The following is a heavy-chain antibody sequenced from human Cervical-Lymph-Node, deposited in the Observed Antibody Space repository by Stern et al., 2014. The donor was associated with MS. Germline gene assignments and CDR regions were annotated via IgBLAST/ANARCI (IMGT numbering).Heavy chain of an antibody. J-gene: IGHJ4*02. Sequence: QVTLRESGPTLVKPTQTLTLTCTFSGFSFNTSAASVGWIRQPPGKALECVGIIYWGDDERYRPYLKSRLTLTKDPSTNQVVLTMTNMDPVDTATYYCAHSDYSKWYFDYWGQGTLVTVSS. D-gene: IGHD4-11*01. CDR3: AHSDYSKWYFDY. CDR1: GFSFNTSAAS. V-gene: IGHV2-5*02. CDR2: IYWGDDE.